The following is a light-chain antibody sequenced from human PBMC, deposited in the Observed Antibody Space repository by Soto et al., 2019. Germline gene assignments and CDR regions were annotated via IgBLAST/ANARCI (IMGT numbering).Light chain of an antibody. CDR3: SSYRSGSTLV. J-gene: IGLJ2*01. Sequence: QSVLTQPASVSGSPGQSITISCTGTSSDVGGSNYVSWYQQHPGKAPKLMIYDVNNRPSGISNRFSGSKSGNTASLTISGFQAEDEADYYCSSYRSGSTLVFGGGTKLTVL. CDR2: DVN. CDR1: SSDVGGSNY. V-gene: IGLV2-14*03.